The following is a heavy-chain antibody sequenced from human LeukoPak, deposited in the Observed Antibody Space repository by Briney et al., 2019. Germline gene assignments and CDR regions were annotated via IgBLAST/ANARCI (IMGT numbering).Heavy chain of an antibody. CDR1: GLTFSSGW. V-gene: IGHV3-15*01. Sequence: PGGSLRVSCAASGLTFSSGWMSWVRQAPGKGLEWVGRIKSNSDGGATDYAAPVQGRFTISRDDSKNTLYLQMNGLKTEDTAVYYCTTDLGYCSGGSCHRARFDYWGQGTLVTVSS. J-gene: IGHJ4*02. CDR2: IKSNSDGGAT. D-gene: IGHD2-15*01. CDR3: TTDLGYCSGGSCHRARFDY.